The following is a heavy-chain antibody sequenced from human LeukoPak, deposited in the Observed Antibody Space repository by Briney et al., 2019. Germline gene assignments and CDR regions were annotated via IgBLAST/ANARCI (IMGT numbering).Heavy chain of an antibody. CDR2: ISSSGSTI. Sequence: GGSLRLSCAASGFTFSDYYMSGIRQAPGKGLEWVSYISSSGSTIYYADSVKGRFTISRDNAKNSLYPQMNSLRAEDTAVYYCAAGSGSYPDYFDYWGQGTLVTVSS. J-gene: IGHJ4*02. CDR3: AAGSGSYPDYFDY. V-gene: IGHV3-11*01. CDR1: GFTFSDYY. D-gene: IGHD3-10*01.